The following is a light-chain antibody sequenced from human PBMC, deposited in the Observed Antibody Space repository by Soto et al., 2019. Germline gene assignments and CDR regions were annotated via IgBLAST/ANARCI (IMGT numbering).Light chain of an antibody. J-gene: IGKJ5*01. CDR3: QQRHMWPIT. V-gene: IGKV3-11*01. CDR2: DAY. CDR1: QSFRGL. Sequence: EVVLTQSPVTLSLSPGERATLSCRASQSFRGLLAWYQQKPGQAPRLLIYDAYNRATGIPPRFSGSGSGTDLTLTISSLEPEDSAVYYCQQRHMWPITFGQGTRLENK.